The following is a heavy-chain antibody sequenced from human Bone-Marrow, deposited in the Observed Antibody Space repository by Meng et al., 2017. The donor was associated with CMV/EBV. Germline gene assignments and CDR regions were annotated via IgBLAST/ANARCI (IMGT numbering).Heavy chain of an antibody. D-gene: IGHD6-6*01. V-gene: IGHV1-18*01. CDR3: ASTFRPII. Sequence: ASVKVSCKTSGYTFTSYGLSWVRQAPGQGLEWMGWISGYNGNTDYAQKLQGRVTMTTDISTSTGYMELRSLRSDDTAVYYCASTFRPIIWGQGTLVTVSS. CDR2: ISGYNGNT. CDR1: GYTFTSYG. J-gene: IGHJ4*02.